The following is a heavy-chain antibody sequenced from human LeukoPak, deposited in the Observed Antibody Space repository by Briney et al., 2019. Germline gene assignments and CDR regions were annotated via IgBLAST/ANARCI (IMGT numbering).Heavy chain of an antibody. CDR1: GGTFSSYA. J-gene: IGHJ5*02. V-gene: IGHV1-69*05. Sequence: SVKVSCKASGGTFSSYAISWVRQAPGQGLEWMGGIIPIFGTANYAQKFQGRVTITTDESTSTAYMELSSLRSEDTAVYYWAGQPSCLVKNLFHPRGQGTLVTVSS. CDR3: AGQPSCLVKNLFHP. D-gene: IGHD2-21*01. CDR2: IIPIFGTA.